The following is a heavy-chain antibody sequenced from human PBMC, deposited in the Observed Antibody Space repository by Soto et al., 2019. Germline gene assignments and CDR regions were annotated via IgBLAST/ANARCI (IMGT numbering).Heavy chain of an antibody. Sequence: QVQMVESGGGVVQHGRSLRLACVASGFTFTSYGLHWVRQAPGKGLEWVAVISHDGRNKYYADSVRGRFTISRDNSKDTLYLQMDSLRDEDTAVYYCAKGYCSSFTCYADYWGQGTLVIVSS. V-gene: IGHV3-30*18. J-gene: IGHJ4*02. CDR1: GFTFTSYG. CDR2: ISHDGRNK. D-gene: IGHD2-2*01. CDR3: AKGYCSSFTCYADY.